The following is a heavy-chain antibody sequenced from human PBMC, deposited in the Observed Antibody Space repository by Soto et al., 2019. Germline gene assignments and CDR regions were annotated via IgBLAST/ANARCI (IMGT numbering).Heavy chain of an antibody. V-gene: IGHV3-48*04. CDR3: IRDRTTITLFDY. J-gene: IGHJ4*02. CDR2: ISSSSSTI. Sequence: GGSLRLSCAASGFTFSSYSMNWVRQAPGKGLEWVSYISSSSSTIYYADSVRGRLTVSRDNAKNMVYLQMNSLRVEDTALYYCIRDRTTITLFDYWGQGALVTVSS. D-gene: IGHD4-4*01. CDR1: GFTFSSYS.